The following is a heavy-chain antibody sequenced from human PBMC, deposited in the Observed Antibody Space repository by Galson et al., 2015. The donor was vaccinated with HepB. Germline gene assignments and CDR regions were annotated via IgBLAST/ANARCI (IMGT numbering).Heavy chain of an antibody. CDR2: IWYDGSNK. CDR1: GFTFSSFA. D-gene: IGHD6-19*01. J-gene: IGHJ4*02. V-gene: IGHV3-33*07. CDR3: ARVHPEYTSGWYRQALYYFDS. Sequence: SLRLSCAASGFTFSSFAIYWVRQAPGKGLEWVAVIWYDGSNKHYADSVKGRFTISRDNSKNTLFLQKTGLTADDTAIYYCARVHPEYTSGWYRQALYYFDSWGQGTPVAVSS.